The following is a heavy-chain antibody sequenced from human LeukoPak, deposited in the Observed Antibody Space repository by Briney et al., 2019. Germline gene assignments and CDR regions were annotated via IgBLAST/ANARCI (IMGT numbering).Heavy chain of an antibody. CDR3: ARGSSSSWYSLSYYYYMDV. J-gene: IGHJ6*03. D-gene: IGHD6-13*01. CDR1: GGSISSGGYY. V-gene: IGHV4-31*03. CDR2: IYYSGST. Sequence: SETLSLTCTVSGGSISSGGYYWSWIRQHPGKGLEWIGYIYYSGSTYYNPSLKSRVTISVDTSKNQFSLKLSSVTAADTAVYYCARGSSSSWYSLSYYYYMDVWGKGTTVTVS.